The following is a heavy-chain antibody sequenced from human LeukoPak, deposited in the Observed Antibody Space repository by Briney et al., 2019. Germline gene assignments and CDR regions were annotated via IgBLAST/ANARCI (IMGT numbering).Heavy chain of an antibody. J-gene: IGHJ6*02. V-gene: IGHV3-21*01. CDR3: ARGTVRGVMGWDV. D-gene: IGHD3-10*01. CDR2: ISSSSSYI. CDR1: GFTFSSYS. Sequence: GGSLRLSCAASGFTFSSYSMNWVRQAPGKGLEWVSSISSSSSYIYYADSVKGRFTISRDNAKNSLYLQMNSLRAEDTAVYYCARGTVRGVMGWDVWGQGTTVTVSS.